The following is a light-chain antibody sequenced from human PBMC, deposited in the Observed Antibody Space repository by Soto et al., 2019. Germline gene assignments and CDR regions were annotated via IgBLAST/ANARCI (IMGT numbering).Light chain of an antibody. CDR1: QGISSW. CDR2: KAS. J-gene: IGKJ1*01. V-gene: IGKV1-5*03. Sequence: IQLTQSPSYVYHSVGDRVTITCRASQGISSWLAWYQQKPGKAPKLLIYKASTLKSGVPSRFSGSGSGTEFTLTISSLQPDDFATYYCQHYNSYSEAFGQGTKV. CDR3: QHYNSYSEA.